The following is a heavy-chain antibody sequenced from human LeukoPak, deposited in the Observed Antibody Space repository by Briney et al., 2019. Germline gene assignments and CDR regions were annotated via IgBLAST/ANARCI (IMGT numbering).Heavy chain of an antibody. CDR2: IKQDGSEK. D-gene: IGHD2-2*01. V-gene: IGHV3-7*01. CDR1: GFTFSSYW. CDR3: ARGDIVVVPAEGWFDP. Sequence: GGSLRLSCAASGFTFSSYWMSWVRQAPGKGLEWVANIKQDGSEKYYVDSVKGRFTISRDNAKNSLYLQMNSLRAEDTAVYYCARGDIVVVPAEGWFDPWGQGTLVTVSS. J-gene: IGHJ5*02.